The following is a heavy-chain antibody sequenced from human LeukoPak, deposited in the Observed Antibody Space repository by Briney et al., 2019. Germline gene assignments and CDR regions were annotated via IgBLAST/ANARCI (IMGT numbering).Heavy chain of an antibody. D-gene: IGHD4-17*01. CDR3: ARIRGLGDVSPDSDF. V-gene: IGHV4-59*01. Sequence: SETLSLTCSVSGDSISSSDWRWIRQPPAEGLVWSGYIHHRGKSGNPPSLQRRATISLDTSKHQFSLTLSFVTAADTAMYYCARIRGLGDVSPDSDFWGQGTLVTVSS. CDR1: GDSISSSD. CDR2: IHHRGKS. J-gene: IGHJ4*02.